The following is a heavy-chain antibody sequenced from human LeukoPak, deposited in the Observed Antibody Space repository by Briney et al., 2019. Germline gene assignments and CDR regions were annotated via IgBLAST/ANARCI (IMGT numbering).Heavy chain of an antibody. V-gene: IGHV4-39*07. CDR1: GASISGSGYY. Sequence: SETLSLTCAVSGASISGSGYYWGWIRQPPGKGLEWIGNIYYSGSTYYNASLQSRVTISLFTSESQFSLKLSSVTAADTAVYYCARLNRLDWLSGPFDCWGQGTLVTVSS. D-gene: IGHD3-9*01. J-gene: IGHJ4*02. CDR3: ARLNRLDWLSGPFDC. CDR2: IYYSGST.